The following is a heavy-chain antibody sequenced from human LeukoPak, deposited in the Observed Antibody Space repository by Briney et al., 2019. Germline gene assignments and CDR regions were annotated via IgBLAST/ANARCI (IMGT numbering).Heavy chain of an antibody. CDR2: IKTTSDGGTP. V-gene: IGHV3-15*01. CDR3: TTYGAGRKFDY. J-gene: IGHJ4*02. CDR1: GFIFSDAW. D-gene: IGHD3-10*01. Sequence: GGSLRLSCVASGFIFSDAWMTWVRQAPGKGLEWVGRIKTTSDGGTPDYAAPVKGRFTMSRADSTNTLYLQMNSLKSEDTAVYYCTTYGAGRKFDYWGQGSLVTVSS.